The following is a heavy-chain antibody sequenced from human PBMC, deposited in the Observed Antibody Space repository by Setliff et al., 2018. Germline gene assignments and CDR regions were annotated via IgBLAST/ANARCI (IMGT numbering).Heavy chain of an antibody. D-gene: IGHD5-12*01. CDR2: IYNSGST. CDR1: ADSISSSYDY. J-gene: IGHJ4*02. Sequence: SETLSLTCNVSADSISSSYDYWAWIRQPPGKGLEWIGSIYNSGSTYYNPSLKSRVSISVDTSKNQFSLKLSSVTAADTAVYYCARLGYRGDLDYWGQGILVTVSS. V-gene: IGHV4-39*01. CDR3: ARLGYRGDLDY.